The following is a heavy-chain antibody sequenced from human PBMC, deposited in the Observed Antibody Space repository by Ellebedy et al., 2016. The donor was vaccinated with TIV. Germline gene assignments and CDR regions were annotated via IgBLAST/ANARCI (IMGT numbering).Heavy chain of an antibody. CDR1: GFTFSSYG. Sequence: GGSLRLSCAASGFTFSSYGMHWVRQAPGKGLEWVSAISGSGGSTYYAGSVKGRFTISRDNSKNTLYLQMNSLRAEDTAVYYCAKDVRWTGTTAGMDVWGQGTTVTVSS. CDR2: ISGSGGST. D-gene: IGHD1-7*01. J-gene: IGHJ6*02. V-gene: IGHV3-23*01. CDR3: AKDVRWTGTTAGMDV.